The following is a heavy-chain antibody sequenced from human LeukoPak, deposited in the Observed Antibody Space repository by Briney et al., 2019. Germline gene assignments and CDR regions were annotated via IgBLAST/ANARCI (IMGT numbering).Heavy chain of an antibody. J-gene: IGHJ4*02. D-gene: IGHD1-26*01. CDR2: ISYDGSNK. Sequence: GRSLRLSCAASGFTFSSYSMHWVRQAPGKGLEWAAVISYDGSNKYNADSVKGRFTISRDNSKNTLYLQMNSLRAEDTAVYYCARGWELLRLDYWGQGTLVTVSS. CDR1: GFTFSSYS. V-gene: IGHV3-30-3*01. CDR3: ARGWELLRLDY.